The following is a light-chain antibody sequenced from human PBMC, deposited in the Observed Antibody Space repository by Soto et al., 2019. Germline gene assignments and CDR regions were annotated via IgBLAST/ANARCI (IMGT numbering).Light chain of an antibody. CDR3: QQSYSTDT. CDR1: QSISSY. J-gene: IGKJ2*01. Sequence: DIQMTQSPSSLSASVGDRVTITCRASQSISSYLNWYQQKPGKAPKLLIYAASSLQSGVPSRFSGSGSGTDFTLTISSLQPEDFATYYWQQSYSTDTFGQGTKLEIK. CDR2: AAS. V-gene: IGKV1-39*01.